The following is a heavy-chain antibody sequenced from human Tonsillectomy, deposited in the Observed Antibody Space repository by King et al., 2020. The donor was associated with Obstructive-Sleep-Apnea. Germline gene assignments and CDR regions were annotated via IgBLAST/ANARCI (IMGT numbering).Heavy chain of an antibody. D-gene: IGHD3-10*01. V-gene: IGHV1-2*02. Sequence: QLVQSGAEVKKPGASVKVSCKASGYTFTGYYIHWVRQAPGQGLEWVGWISPNSGATQYAQKFQDRVTMTRDTSISTAYMDVSRLRSDDTAIYYCARDMSAYDSTSPAYWGQGTLVTVSS. J-gene: IGHJ4*02. CDR1: GYTFTGYY. CDR2: ISPNSGAT. CDR3: ARDMSAYDSTSPAY.